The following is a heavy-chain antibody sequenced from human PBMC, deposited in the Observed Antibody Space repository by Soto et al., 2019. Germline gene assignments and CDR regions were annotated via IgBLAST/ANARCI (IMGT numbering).Heavy chain of an antibody. J-gene: IGHJ4*02. V-gene: IGHV3-73*02. Sequence: EVQLVESGGGLVQPGGSLKLSCAASGFTFSGSAMHWVRQASGKGLEWVGRIRSKANSYATAYAASVKGRFTISRDDSKNTAYLQMNSLKTEDTAVYYCVVETSSLTGARITFGRGQGTLVTVSS. D-gene: IGHD3-16*01. CDR1: GFTFSGSA. CDR2: IRSKANSYAT. CDR3: VVETSSLTGARITFG.